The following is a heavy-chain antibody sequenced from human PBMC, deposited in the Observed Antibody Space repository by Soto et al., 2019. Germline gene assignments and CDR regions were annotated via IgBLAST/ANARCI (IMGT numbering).Heavy chain of an antibody. CDR2: ISGSGGST. D-gene: IGHD6-19*01. Sequence: PGGSLRLSCAASGFTFSSYAMSWVRQAPGKGLEWVSAISGSGGSTYYADYVKGRFTISRDNSKNTLNLQMNSLRAEDTALYYCAIRSSRGRLRLYFVYGGQGTLVTVS. CDR3: AIRSSRGRLRLYFVY. V-gene: IGHV3-23*01. J-gene: IGHJ4*02. CDR1: GFTFSSYA.